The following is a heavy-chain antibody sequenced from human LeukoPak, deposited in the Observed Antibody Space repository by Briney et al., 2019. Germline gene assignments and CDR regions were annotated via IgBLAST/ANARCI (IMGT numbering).Heavy chain of an antibody. D-gene: IGHD3-3*01. V-gene: IGHV1-2*02. Sequence: ASVKVSCKASGYTFTGYYMHWVRQAPGQGLEWMGWINPNSGGTNYAQKFQGRVTMTRDTSISTAYMELSRLRSDDTAVYYCARGPIFGVVPIGDWGQGTLVTVSS. CDR3: ARGPIFGVVPIGD. CDR2: INPNSGGT. J-gene: IGHJ4*02. CDR1: GYTFTGYY.